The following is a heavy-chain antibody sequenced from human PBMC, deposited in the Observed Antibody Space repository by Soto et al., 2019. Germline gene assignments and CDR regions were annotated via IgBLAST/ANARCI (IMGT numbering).Heavy chain of an antibody. Sequence: SVKVSCKASGGTFSSYAISWVRQAPGQGLEWMGGIIPIFGTANYAQKFQGRVAITADESTSTAYMELSSLRSEDTAVYYCARAAPLTIFGVVIVSGHFDYWGQGTLVTVSS. CDR2: IIPIFGTA. CDR3: ARAAPLTIFGVVIVSGHFDY. CDR1: GGTFSSYA. D-gene: IGHD3-3*01. V-gene: IGHV1-69*13. J-gene: IGHJ4*02.